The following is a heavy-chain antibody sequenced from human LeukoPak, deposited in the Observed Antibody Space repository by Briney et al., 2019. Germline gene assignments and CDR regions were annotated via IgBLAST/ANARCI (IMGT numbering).Heavy chain of an antibody. J-gene: IGHJ4*02. V-gene: IGHV1-18*01. Sequence: GASVKASCRASGYTFTSYGISWVRQAPGQGLEWMGWISAYNGNTNYAQKLRGRVTMTTDTSTSTAYMELRSLRSDDTAVYYCARDLDYDSYLDFDYWGQGTLVTVSS. CDR3: ARDLDYDSYLDFDY. CDR1: GYTFTSYG. D-gene: IGHD3-22*01. CDR2: ISAYNGNT.